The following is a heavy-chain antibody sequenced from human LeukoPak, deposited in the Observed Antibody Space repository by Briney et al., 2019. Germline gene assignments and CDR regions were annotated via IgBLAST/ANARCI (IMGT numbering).Heavy chain of an antibody. D-gene: IGHD2-2*01. CDR2: ISYDGSNK. CDR3: ARAPLGGIVVVPAATVDY. J-gene: IGHJ4*02. Sequence: GGSLRLSCAPSGFTFSSYAMHCVREAPGKGLEWGAVISYDGSNKYYADSVKGGYTISRDNSKNTLYLQMNSLRAEDTAVYYCARAPLGGIVVVPAATVDYWGQGTLVTVSS. V-gene: IGHV3-30-3*01. CDR1: GFTFSSYA.